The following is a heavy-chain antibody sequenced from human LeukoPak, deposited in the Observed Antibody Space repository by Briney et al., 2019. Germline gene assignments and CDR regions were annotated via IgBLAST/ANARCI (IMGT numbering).Heavy chain of an antibody. V-gene: IGHV3-9*01. CDR3: AKDFLRHTMVRANWFDP. D-gene: IGHD3-10*01. CDR1: GFTFSSYA. J-gene: IGHJ5*02. Sequence: PGGSLRLSCAASGFTFSSYAMSWVRQAPGKGLEWVSGISWNSGSIGYADSVKGRFTISRDNAKNSLYLQMNSLRAEDTALYYCAKDFLRHTMVRANWFDPWGQGTLVTVSS. CDR2: ISWNSGSI.